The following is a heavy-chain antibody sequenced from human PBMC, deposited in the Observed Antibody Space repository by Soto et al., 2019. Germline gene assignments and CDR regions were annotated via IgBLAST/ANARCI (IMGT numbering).Heavy chain of an antibody. J-gene: IGHJ3*02. Sequence: SETLSLTCTVSSGSINYYYWNWIRQPPGRGLEWIGYIYYSGSTNYNPSLNSRVTISADTSKNQFSLKLSSVTAADTAVYYCARVWGGAFDIWGQGTMVTV. CDR3: ARVWGGAFDI. V-gene: IGHV4-59*01. CDR1: SGSINYYY. CDR2: IYYSGST. D-gene: IGHD3-10*01.